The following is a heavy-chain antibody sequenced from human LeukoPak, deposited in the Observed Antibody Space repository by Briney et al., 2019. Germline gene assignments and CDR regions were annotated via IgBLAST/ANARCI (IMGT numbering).Heavy chain of an antibody. D-gene: IGHD1-14*01. CDR1: GHSFNTRW. V-gene: IGHV5-51*01. CDR3: VRHNTGADY. Sequence: RGESLKISCKGSGHSFNTRWIAWVRQMPGKGLEWMGVIYPGDSDTRYSPSFEGQVTISADKSISTAFLQWDSLKASDTAMYYCVRHNTGADYWGQGTLVTVSS. J-gene: IGHJ4*02. CDR2: IYPGDSDT.